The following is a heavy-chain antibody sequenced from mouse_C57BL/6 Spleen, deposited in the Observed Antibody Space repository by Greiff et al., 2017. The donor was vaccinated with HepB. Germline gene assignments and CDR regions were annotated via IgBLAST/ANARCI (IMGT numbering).Heavy chain of an antibody. CDR2: IYPGSGST. D-gene: IGHD1-1*01. Sequence: QVQLQQSGAELVKPGASVKMSCKASGYTFTSYWITWVKQRPGQGLEWIGDIYPGSGSTNYNEKFKSKATLTVDTSSSTAYMQLSSLTSEDSAVYYCARCTTVVAKDYWGQGTTLTVSS. CDR3: ARCTTVVAKDY. CDR1: GYTFTSYW. J-gene: IGHJ2*01. V-gene: IGHV1-55*01.